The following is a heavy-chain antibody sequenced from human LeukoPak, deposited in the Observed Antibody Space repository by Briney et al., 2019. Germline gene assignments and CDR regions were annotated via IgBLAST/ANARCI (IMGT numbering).Heavy chain of an antibody. Sequence: SETLSLTCAVYGGSFGGYYWSWIRQPPGKGLEWIGEINHSGSTNYNPSLKSRVTISVDTSKNQFSLKLSSVTAADTAVYYCARERVQYYYYYMDVWGKGTTVTVSS. CDR1: GGSFGGYY. V-gene: IGHV4-34*01. J-gene: IGHJ6*03. D-gene: IGHD1-1*01. CDR3: ARERVQYYYYYMDV. CDR2: INHSGST.